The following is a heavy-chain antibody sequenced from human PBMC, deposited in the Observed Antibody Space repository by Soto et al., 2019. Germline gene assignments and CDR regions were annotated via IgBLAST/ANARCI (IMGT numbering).Heavy chain of an antibody. D-gene: IGHD2-2*01. CDR3: ARDDIVVVPAASYYYMDV. CDR1: GFTFSSYS. CDR2: ISSSSSTI. J-gene: IGHJ6*03. Sequence: PGGSLRLSCAASGFTFSSYSMNWVRQAPGKGLEWVSYISSSSSTIYYADSVKGRFTISRDNAKNSLYLQMNSLRAEDTAVYYCARDDIVVVPAASYYYMDVWGKGTTVTVSS. V-gene: IGHV3-48*01.